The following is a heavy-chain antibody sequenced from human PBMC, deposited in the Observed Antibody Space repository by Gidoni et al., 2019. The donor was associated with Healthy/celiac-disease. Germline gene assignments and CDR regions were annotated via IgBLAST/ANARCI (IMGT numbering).Heavy chain of an antibody. D-gene: IGHD3-3*01. CDR1: GFTFSSYA. V-gene: IGHV3-23*01. CDR2: ISGSGGST. CDR3: AKSDDFWSGKDAFDI. J-gene: IGHJ3*02. Sequence: EVQLLESGRGLVQPGGSLRLSCAASGFTFSSYAMRWVRQAPGKGLEWVSAISGSGGSTYYSDSVKGRFTISRDNSKNTLYLQMNSLRAEDTAVYYCAKSDDFWSGKDAFDIWGQGTMVTVSS.